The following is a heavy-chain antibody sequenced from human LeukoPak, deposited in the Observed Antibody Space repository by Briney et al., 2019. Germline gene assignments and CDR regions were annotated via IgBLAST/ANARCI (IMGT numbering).Heavy chain of an antibody. CDR3: ATRGY. D-gene: IGHD3-10*01. V-gene: IGHV4-59*08. Sequence: PSETLSLTCTVSGGSISSDYWQWIRQPPGKGLEWAGYIYNSENNHYNSSLKSRVTISIDTSKNQFSLKLASVTAADTAVYYCATRGYWGQGTLVAVSP. CDR1: GGSISSDY. J-gene: IGHJ4*02. CDR2: IYNSENN.